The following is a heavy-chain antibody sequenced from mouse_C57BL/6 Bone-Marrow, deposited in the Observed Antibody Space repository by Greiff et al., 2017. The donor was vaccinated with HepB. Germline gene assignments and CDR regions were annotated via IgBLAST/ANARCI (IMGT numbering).Heavy chain of an antibody. CDR3: ARKTTVVAHWYFDV. CDR2: IHPNSGST. J-gene: IGHJ1*03. CDR1: GYTFTSYW. V-gene: IGHV1-64*01. Sequence: QVQLQQPGAELVKPGASVKLSCTASGYTFTSYWMHWVKQRPGQGLEWIGMIHPNSGSTNYNEKFKSKATLTVDKSSSTAYMQLSSLTSEDSAVYYCARKTTVVAHWYFDVWGTGTTVTVSS. D-gene: IGHD1-1*01.